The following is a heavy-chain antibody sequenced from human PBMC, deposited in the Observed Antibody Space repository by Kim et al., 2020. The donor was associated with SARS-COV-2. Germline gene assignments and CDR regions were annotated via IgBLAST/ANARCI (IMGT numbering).Heavy chain of an antibody. CDR3: VRKNWYCFDY. V-gene: IGHV3-23*01. Sequence: GESLRLSCLVSGFTYSSYAMSWVRQAPGKGLEWVSYISVSGDRTDYVDSVRGRFTISRDNSKNTLYLQMNSLRAEDTAVYYCVRKNWYCFDYWGQGTLVTVSS. J-gene: IGHJ4*02. CDR1: GFTYSSYA. CDR2: ISVSGDRT.